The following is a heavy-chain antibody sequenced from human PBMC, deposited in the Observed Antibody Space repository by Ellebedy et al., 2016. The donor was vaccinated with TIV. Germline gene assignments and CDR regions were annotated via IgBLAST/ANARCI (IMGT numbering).Heavy chain of an antibody. D-gene: IGHD1-26*01. CDR1: GGTFSNYA. CDR2: IIPILGVT. Sequence: AASVKASCKASGGTFSNYAFNWVRQAPGQGLEWMGRIIPILGVTEYARNFQGRLTFTADKYTTTAYMELRSLRSEDTAVYYCARWGGSSGRFQGPYDFWGQGTLVAVSS. V-gene: IGHV1-69*04. J-gene: IGHJ4*02. CDR3: ARWGGSSGRFQGPYDF.